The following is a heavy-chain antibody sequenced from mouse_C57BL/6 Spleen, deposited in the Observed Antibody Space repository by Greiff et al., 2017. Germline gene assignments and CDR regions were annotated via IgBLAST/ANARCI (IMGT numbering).Heavy chain of an antibody. V-gene: IGHV1-19*01. CDR2: INPYNGGT. CDR1: GYTFTDYY. CDR3: ARVGIYYGNFDY. Sequence: VQLQQSGPVLVKPGASVKMSCKASGYTFTDYYMNWVKQSHGKSLEWIGVINPYNGGTSYNQKFKGKATLTVDKSSSTAYMELNSLTSEDSAVYYCARVGIYYGNFDYWGQGTTLTVSS. J-gene: IGHJ2*01. D-gene: IGHD2-1*01.